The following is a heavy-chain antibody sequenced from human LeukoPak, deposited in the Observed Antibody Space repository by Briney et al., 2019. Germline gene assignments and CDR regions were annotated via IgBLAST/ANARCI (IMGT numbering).Heavy chain of an antibody. J-gene: IGHJ4*02. CDR2: IYYSGST. D-gene: IGHD4-17*01. CDR1: GGSISSGGYY. V-gene: IGHV4-31*03. CDR3: ARAPSTDDYGDLTFDY. Sequence: PSQTLSLTCTVSGGSISSGGYYWSWIRQHPGKGLEWIGYIYYSGSTYYNPSLKSRVTISVDTSKNQFSLKLSSVTAADTAVYYCARAPSTDDYGDLTFDYWGQGTPVTVSS.